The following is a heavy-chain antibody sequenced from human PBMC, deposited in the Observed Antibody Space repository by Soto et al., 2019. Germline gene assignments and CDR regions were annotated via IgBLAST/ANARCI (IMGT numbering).Heavy chain of an antibody. CDR2: IYRGDST. Sequence: DVQGVESGGGLIQPGGSLRLSCAASGFTVSNNYMSWVRQGPGKGLEWVSTIYRGDSTYYADSVKGRFTISRDNSKNTLYLQMNSLRTNDTAVSYCARFYDYSGVTPGGLDVWGQGTTVTVSS. CDR1: GFTVSNNY. J-gene: IGHJ6*02. D-gene: IGHD3-22*01. V-gene: IGHV3-53*01. CDR3: ARFYDYSGVTPGGLDV.